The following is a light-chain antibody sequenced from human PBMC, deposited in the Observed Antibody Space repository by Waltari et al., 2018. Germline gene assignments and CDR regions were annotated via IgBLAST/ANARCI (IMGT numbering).Light chain of an antibody. CDR3: CSYAGSYSVV. J-gene: IGLJ2*01. CDR2: DVS. Sequence: QSALTQPRSVSGSPGQSVTISCTGTSSDVGGYNYVSWYQQHPGKAPKLMIYDVSKRPSGVPDLFLGSKSGNTASLTISGLQAEDEANYYCCSYAGSYSVVFGGGTKLTVL. CDR1: SSDVGGYNY. V-gene: IGLV2-11*01.